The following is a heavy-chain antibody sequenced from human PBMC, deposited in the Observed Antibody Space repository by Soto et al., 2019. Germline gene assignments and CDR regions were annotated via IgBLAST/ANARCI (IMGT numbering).Heavy chain of an antibody. J-gene: IGHJ3*02. CDR2: IWYDGSNK. D-gene: IGHD5-18*01. CDR1: GFTFSSYG. Sequence: QVQLVESGGGVVQPGRSLRLSCAASGFTFSSYGMHWVRQAPGKGLDWVTDIWYDGSNKNYSDSVKCRFTISSDNSKNSLYLQMNSLRAEDTAVYYCAREPQTSTAMVMDYPFDIWGQGAMVAVSS. V-gene: IGHV3-33*01. CDR3: AREPQTSTAMVMDYPFDI.